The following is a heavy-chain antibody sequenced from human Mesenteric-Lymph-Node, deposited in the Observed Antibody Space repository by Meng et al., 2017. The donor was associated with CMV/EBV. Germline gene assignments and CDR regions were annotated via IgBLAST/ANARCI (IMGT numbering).Heavy chain of an antibody. V-gene: IGHV4-31*03. J-gene: IGHJ6*02. CDR1: GGPISSGAYY. D-gene: IGHD3-3*01. Sequence: SEILSPTCTVSGGPISSGAYYWSGIRQHPGKGLEWIGHIYYSGTTYYNPSLMSRVTISVDTSKNHFSLKLSSVTAADTAVYYYARVGAGYESWSSYFNYYYDMDVWGQGTTVTVSS. CDR3: ARVGAGYESWSSYFNYYYDMDV. CDR2: IYYSGTT.